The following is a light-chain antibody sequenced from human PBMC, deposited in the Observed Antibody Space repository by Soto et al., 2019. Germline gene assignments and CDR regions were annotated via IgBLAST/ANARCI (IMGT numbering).Light chain of an antibody. V-gene: IGLV2-14*03. CDR1: SSDVGDFNY. J-gene: IGLJ2*01. CDR3: SSYSSSPTHVV. CDR2: DVT. Sequence: QSALTQPASVSGSPGRSVTISCTGRSSDVGDFNYVSWYQHLPGRAPKLFIYDVTNRPSGISYRFSASKSGRTASLTISGLQAEDEADYYCSSYSSSPTHVVFGGGTQLTVL.